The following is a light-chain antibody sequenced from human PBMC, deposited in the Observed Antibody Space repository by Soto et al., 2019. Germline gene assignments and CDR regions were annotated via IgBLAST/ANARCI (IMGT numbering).Light chain of an antibody. Sequence: SYELTQPLSVSVALGQTARITCGGNNIGSKNVHGYQQKPGQAPVLVIYRDSNRPSGIPERFSGSNSGNTATLTISRAQAGDEADYYCQVWDSSTVFGTGTKLTVL. CDR1: NIGSKN. J-gene: IGLJ1*01. V-gene: IGLV3-9*01. CDR2: RDS. CDR3: QVWDSSTV.